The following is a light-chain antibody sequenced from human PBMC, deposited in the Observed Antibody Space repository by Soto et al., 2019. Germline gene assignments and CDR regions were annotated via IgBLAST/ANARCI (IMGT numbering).Light chain of an antibody. J-gene: IGKJ3*01. CDR2: GAS. CDR1: QSVSSSY. CDR3: QQYGSSPPIT. V-gene: IGKV3-20*01. Sequence: EIVLTQSPGTLSLSPGERATLSCRASQSVSSSYLAWYQQKPGQAPRLLIYGASSRATGIPDRFSGSGSGTDFTLTISRLEPEDFGVYYCQQYGSSPPITFGAGTKVDIK.